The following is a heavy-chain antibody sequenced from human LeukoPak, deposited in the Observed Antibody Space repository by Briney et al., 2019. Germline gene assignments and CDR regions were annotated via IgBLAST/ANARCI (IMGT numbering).Heavy chain of an antibody. CDR1: GFAFDDYA. CDR3: AKDLHSGSSHFLFFDL. Sequence: PGGSLRLSCAASGFAFDDYAMYWVRQAPGKGLEGVAGIAWNSGNIAYADSGDGRFTISRDNAKNSLYLQMNCLRAEDTALYYCAKDLHSGSSHFLFFDLWGRGTLVTVSS. V-gene: IGHV3-9*01. D-gene: IGHD1-26*01. J-gene: IGHJ2*01. CDR2: IAWNSGNI.